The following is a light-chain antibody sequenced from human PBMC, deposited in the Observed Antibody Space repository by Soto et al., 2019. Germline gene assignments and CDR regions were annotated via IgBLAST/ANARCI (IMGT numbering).Light chain of an antibody. CDR3: QQSYDSPFT. V-gene: IGKV1-39*01. CDR2: AAT. CDR1: RTSGSY. Sequence: DIHMTQSPSSRSASVGDRVTITCRASRTSGSYLNWYQQKPGTAPKLLIYAATSLQSGVPSRFSGSGSGAHFTLTINSLQPEDFATYYCQQSYDSPFTFGPGTKVDVK. J-gene: IGKJ3*01.